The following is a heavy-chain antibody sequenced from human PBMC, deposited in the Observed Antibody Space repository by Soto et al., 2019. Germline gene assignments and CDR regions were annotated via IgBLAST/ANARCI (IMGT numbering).Heavy chain of an antibody. CDR3: AREVQVHTPAFVY. J-gene: IGHJ4*02. D-gene: IGHD3-10*01. CDR1: GGTFNTYA. V-gene: IGHV1-69*19. CDR2: ISPMFGAA. Sequence: QVQLVQSGAEMKKPGSSVKVSCQSSGGTFNTYAMNWVRQAPGKGPEWMGDISPMFGAANYAPKFQGRVTIIADESTGTSYMQLSSLTSEVTALYFCAREVQVHTPAFVYWGQGTLVTVSS.